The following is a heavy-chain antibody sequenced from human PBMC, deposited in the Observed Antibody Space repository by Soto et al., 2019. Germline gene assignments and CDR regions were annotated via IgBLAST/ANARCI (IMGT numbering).Heavy chain of an antibody. Sequence: GGSLRLSCAASGFTFSSYAMHWVRQAPGKGLEWVAVISYDGSNKYYADSVKGRFTISRDNSKNTLYLQMNSLRAEDTAVYYCARGLHSGYDIRGYGMDVWGQGTTVTVSS. J-gene: IGHJ6*02. CDR2: ISYDGSNK. D-gene: IGHD5-12*01. CDR3: ARGLHSGYDIRGYGMDV. V-gene: IGHV3-30-3*01. CDR1: GFTFSSYA.